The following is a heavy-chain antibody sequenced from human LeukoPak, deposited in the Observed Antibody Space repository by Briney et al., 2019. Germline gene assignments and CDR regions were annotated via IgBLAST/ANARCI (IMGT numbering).Heavy chain of an antibody. J-gene: IGHJ4*02. CDR3: AGGGIPEPFDY. Sequence: ASVKVSCKASGYTFTGYYMHWVRQAPGQGLEWMGWISAYNGNTNYAQKPQGRVTMTTDTSTRTAYMELRSLRSEATAVYYCAGGGIPEPFDYWGQGTLVTVSS. CDR1: GYTFTGYY. CDR2: ISAYNGNT. V-gene: IGHV1-18*04. D-gene: IGHD1-14*01.